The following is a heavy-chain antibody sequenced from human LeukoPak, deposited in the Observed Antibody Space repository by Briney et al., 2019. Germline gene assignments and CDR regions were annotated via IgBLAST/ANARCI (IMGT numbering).Heavy chain of an antibody. J-gene: IGHJ6*02. D-gene: IGHD3-22*01. CDR2: IYYSGST. V-gene: IGHV4-59*12. CDR3: ARSVPDSSGYYPSYYGMDV. Sequence: SETLSLTCTVSGGSISSYYWSWIRQPPGKGLEWIGYIYYSGSTNYNPSLKSRVTISVDTSKNQFSLKLSSVTAADTAVYYCARSVPDSSGYYPSYYGMDVWGQGTTVTVSS. CDR1: GGSISSYY.